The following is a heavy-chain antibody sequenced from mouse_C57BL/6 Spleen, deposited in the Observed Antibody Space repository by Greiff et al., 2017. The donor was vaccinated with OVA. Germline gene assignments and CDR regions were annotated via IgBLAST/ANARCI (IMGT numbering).Heavy chain of an antibody. Sequence: VQLQQSGAELARPGASVKMSCKASGYTFTSYTMHWVKQRPGQGLEWIGYITPSSGYTKYNQKFKDKATLTADKSSSTAYMQLSSLTSEDSAVYYCARSRGNYWYFDVWGTGTTVTVSS. D-gene: IGHD3-3*01. J-gene: IGHJ1*03. CDR3: ARSRGNYWYFDV. CDR1: GYTFTSYT. CDR2: ITPSSGYT. V-gene: IGHV1-4*01.